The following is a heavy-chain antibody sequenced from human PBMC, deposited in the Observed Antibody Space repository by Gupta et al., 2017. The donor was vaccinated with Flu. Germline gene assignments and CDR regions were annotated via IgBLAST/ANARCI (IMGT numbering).Heavy chain of an antibody. Sequence: QVQLVESGGGVVQPGRSLRLSCAASGFTFSSYGMPWLRQAPGKGLEWVAVLSYDGSNKYYADSVKGRFTISRDNSKNTLYLQMNSLRAEDTAVYYCAKPFRAARSLTSDNHWFDPWGQGTLVTVSS. D-gene: IGHD6-6*01. V-gene: IGHV3-30*18. J-gene: IGHJ5*02. CDR1: GFTFSSYG. CDR2: LSYDGSNK. CDR3: AKPFRAARSLTSDNHWFDP.